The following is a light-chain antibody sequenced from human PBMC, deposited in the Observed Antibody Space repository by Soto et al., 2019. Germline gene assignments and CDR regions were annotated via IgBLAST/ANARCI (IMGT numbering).Light chain of an antibody. CDR3: CSYTTSSTYV. CDR1: SSDVGGYNY. CDR2: DVS. J-gene: IGLJ1*01. V-gene: IGLV2-14*03. Sequence: QSVLTQPASVSGSPGQSIAISCTGTSSDVGGYNYVSWYQQHPGKAPKLMIYDVSNRPSGISTRFSGSESGNTASLTISGLQAEDEADYYCCSYTTSSTYVFGTGTKLTVL.